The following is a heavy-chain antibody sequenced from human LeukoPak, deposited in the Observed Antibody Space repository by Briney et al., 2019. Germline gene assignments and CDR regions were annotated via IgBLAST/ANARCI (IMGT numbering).Heavy chain of an antibody. CDR2: IYYSGST. Sequence: SETLSLTCTVSGGSISSYYWSWIRQPPGGGVEWIGYIYYSGSTNYNPSLKSRVTISVDTSKNQFSLKLSSVTAADTAVYYCARGAMITFGGVINDAFDIWGQGTMVTVSS. CDR3: ARGAMITFGGVINDAFDI. D-gene: IGHD3-16*01. CDR1: GGSISSYY. J-gene: IGHJ3*02. V-gene: IGHV4-59*01.